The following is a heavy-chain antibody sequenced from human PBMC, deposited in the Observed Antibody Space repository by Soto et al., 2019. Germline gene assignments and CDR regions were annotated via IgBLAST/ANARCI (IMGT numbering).Heavy chain of an antibody. CDR3: ARDRTGPTGTLDY. CDR2: INPTGGNT. D-gene: IGHD1-1*01. V-gene: IGHV1-46*01. CDR1: GYTFTTYY. Sequence: ASVKVSCKASGYTFTTYYVHWVRQAPGQGLEWMGRINPTGGNTIYAQKFQGRVTMTRDTSTSTVYMDLSSLRSEDTAVYYCARDRTGPTGTLDYWGQGTLVTVSS. J-gene: IGHJ4*02.